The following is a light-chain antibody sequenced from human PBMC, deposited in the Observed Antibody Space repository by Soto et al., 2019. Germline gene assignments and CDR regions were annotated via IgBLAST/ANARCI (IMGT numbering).Light chain of an antibody. Sequence: ERGMTQSPATLSVSAGERVTLSCMASQSVSSDLAWYHQKPGQAPRLLIYGASSRAAGIPDRFSGSGSGTDFTLTITVPEPKGFAAHPCPQPPASLRPIAEGTKVDIK. J-gene: IGKJ4*01. CDR2: GAS. CDR3: PQPPASLRP. V-gene: IGKV3D-15*03. CDR1: QSVSSD.